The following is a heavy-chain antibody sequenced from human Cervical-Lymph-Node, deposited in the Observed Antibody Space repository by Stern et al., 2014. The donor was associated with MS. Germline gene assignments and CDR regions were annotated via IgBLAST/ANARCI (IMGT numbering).Heavy chain of an antibody. J-gene: IGHJ4*02. V-gene: IGHV3-74*01. D-gene: IGHD6-19*01. CDR2: LNSDGSST. Sequence: EVQLEESGGGLVQPGGSLRLSCAASGFTFSSYWMHWVRQAPGKGLVWVSRLNSDGSSTSYADSLKGRFTISRDNAKNTLYLQMNSLRAEDTAVYYCARDHSTGWYFFDYWGQGTLVTVSS. CDR3: ARDHSTGWYFFDY. CDR1: GFTFSSYW.